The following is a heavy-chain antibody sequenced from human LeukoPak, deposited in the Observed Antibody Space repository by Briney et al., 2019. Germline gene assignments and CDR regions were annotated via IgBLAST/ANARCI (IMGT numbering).Heavy chain of an antibody. Sequence: GVSLRLSCAASGFTFSSYSMNWVRQAPGKGLEWVSSISSSSSYIYYADSVKGRFTISRDNAKNSLYLQMNSLRAEDTAVYYCAREVYGDYGVDYWGQGTLVTVSS. V-gene: IGHV3-21*01. J-gene: IGHJ4*02. D-gene: IGHD4-17*01. CDR2: ISSSSSYI. CDR3: AREVYGDYGVDY. CDR1: GFTFSSYS.